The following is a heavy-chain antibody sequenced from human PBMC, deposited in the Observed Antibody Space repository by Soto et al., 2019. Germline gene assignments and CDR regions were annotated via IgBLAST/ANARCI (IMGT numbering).Heavy chain of an antibody. Sequence: GESLPISCKGSGYRLTSYWIGWVRQMPGKGLEWMGIIYPGDSDTRYSPSFQGQVTISADKSISTAYLQWSSLKASDTAMYYCARVVAVAGVDYWGQGTLVTVSS. CDR2: IYPGDSDT. D-gene: IGHD6-19*01. CDR1: GYRLTSYW. CDR3: ARVVAVAGVDY. V-gene: IGHV5-51*01. J-gene: IGHJ4*02.